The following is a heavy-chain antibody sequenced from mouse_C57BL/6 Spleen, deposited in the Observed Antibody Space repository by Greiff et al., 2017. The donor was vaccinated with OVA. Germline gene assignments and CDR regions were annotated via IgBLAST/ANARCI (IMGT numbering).Heavy chain of an antibody. CDR2: ISSGSSTI. CDR3: ARPGDYASWFAY. D-gene: IGHD2-13*01. V-gene: IGHV5-17*01. Sequence: EVHLVESGGGLVKPGGSLKLSCAASGFTFSDYGMHWVRQAPEKGLEWVAYISSGSSTIYYADTVKVRFTISRDNAKNTLFLQMTSLRSEDTAMYYCARPGDYASWFAYWGQGTLVTVSA. CDR1: GFTFSDYG. J-gene: IGHJ3*01.